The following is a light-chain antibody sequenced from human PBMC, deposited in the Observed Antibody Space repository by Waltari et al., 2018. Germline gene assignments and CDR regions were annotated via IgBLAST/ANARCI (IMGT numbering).Light chain of an antibody. J-gene: IGLJ2*01. CDR2: QDS. CDR3: QAWDSSDVV. V-gene: IGLV3-1*01. Sequence: SFELPQPPSVSVSPGQTASITCSGDKLGDKYACWYQQKPGQSPVLVIYQDSRRPSGIPERFSGSNSGNTATLTISGTQAMDEADYYCQAWDSSDVVFGGGTNLTVL. CDR1: KLGDKY.